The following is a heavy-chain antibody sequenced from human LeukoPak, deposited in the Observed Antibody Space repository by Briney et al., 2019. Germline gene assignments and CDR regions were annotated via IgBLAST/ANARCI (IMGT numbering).Heavy chain of an antibody. CDR3: ARSSERKYYFDY. Sequence: QPGGSLRLSCAASGFTFSSYGMHWVRQAPGKGLEWVSLIYSGGTTYYADSVKGRFTISRDNSKNTLYLQMNSLRAEDTAVYYCARSSERKYYFDYWGQGTLVTVSS. V-gene: IGHV3-53*01. D-gene: IGHD3-22*01. CDR2: IYSGGTT. J-gene: IGHJ4*02. CDR1: GFTFSSYG.